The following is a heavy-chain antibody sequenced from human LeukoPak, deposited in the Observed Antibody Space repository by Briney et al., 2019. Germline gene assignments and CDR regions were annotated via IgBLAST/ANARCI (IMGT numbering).Heavy chain of an antibody. J-gene: IGHJ3*02. D-gene: IGHD6-19*01. Sequence: ASVKVSCKASGGTFSSYAISWVRQAPGQGLEWMGRIIPILGIANYAQKFQGRVTITADKSTSTAYMELSSLRSEDTAVYYCATSDGSYSSGWYSDALDIWGQGTMVTVSS. CDR2: IIPILGIA. CDR1: GGTFSSYA. V-gene: IGHV1-69*04. CDR3: ATSDGSYSSGWYSDALDI.